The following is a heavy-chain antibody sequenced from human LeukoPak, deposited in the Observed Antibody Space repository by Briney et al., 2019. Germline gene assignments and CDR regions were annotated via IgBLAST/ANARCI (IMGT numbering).Heavy chain of an antibody. Sequence: GSLRLSCAASGFTFSNYWMSWVRQAPGKGLEWVANIRPDGGERNYVDSVKGRFTISRDKGKNSLYLQMHSVRAEDTAVYYCARDVVGALDYWGQGTLVTVSS. CDR2: IRPDGGER. J-gene: IGHJ4*02. CDR1: GFTFSNYW. D-gene: IGHD1-26*01. V-gene: IGHV3-7*01. CDR3: ARDVVGALDY.